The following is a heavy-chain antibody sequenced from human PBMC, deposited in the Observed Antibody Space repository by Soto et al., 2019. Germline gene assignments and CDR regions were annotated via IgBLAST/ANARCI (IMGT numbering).Heavy chain of an antibody. J-gene: IGHJ6*02. Sequence: QVQLVESGGGVVQPGRSLRLSCAASGFTFSSYAMHWVRQAPGKGLEWVAVISYDGSNKYYADSVKGRFTISRDNSKNTLYLQMNSLRAEDTAVYYCAREDFDWLLYTPYYYYGMDVWGQGTTVTVSS. D-gene: IGHD3-9*01. V-gene: IGHV3-30-3*01. CDR2: ISYDGSNK. CDR1: GFTFSSYA. CDR3: AREDFDWLLYTPYYYYGMDV.